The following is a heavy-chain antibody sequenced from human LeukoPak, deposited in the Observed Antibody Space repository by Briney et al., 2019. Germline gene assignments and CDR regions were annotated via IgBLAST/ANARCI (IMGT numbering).Heavy chain of an antibody. Sequence: GGSLRLSCAASGFTFSSYGMHWVRQAPGKGLEWVAVIWYDGSNKYYADSVKGRFTISRDNSKNTVYLQMNSLRAEDTAVYYCARKPLSYSDYEVDYWGQGTLVTVSS. CDR3: ARKPLSYSDYEVDY. CDR2: IWYDGSNK. J-gene: IGHJ4*02. V-gene: IGHV3-33*01. D-gene: IGHD4-11*01. CDR1: GFTFSSYG.